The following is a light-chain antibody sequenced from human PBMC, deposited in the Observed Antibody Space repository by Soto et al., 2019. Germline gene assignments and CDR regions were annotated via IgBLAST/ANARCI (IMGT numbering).Light chain of an antibody. V-gene: IGKV3-11*01. CDR1: QSVSSY. J-gene: IGKJ1*01. CDR3: QQRSNWPLT. Sequence: ETVLTQSPATLSLSPGETATLSCRASQSVSSYLAWYLHKPGQAPRLLIYGASNRATGIPARFSGSGSGTDFTLTISSLEPEDFAVYYCQQRSNWPLTFGQGTKVDLK. CDR2: GAS.